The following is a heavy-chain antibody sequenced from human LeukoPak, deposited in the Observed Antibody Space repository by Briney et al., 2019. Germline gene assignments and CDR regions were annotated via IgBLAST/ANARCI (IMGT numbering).Heavy chain of an antibody. Sequence: XETLSLTCAVYGGSFSGSNWSWIRQPPGKGLEWIGEIYNSGSTIYNRSLKSRVTISVDTSKNQFSLNLISVTAADTAVYYCVRAYDYWGQGTLVTVSS. V-gene: IGHV4-34*01. CDR2: IYNSGST. CDR1: GGSFSGSN. CDR3: VRAYDY. J-gene: IGHJ4*02.